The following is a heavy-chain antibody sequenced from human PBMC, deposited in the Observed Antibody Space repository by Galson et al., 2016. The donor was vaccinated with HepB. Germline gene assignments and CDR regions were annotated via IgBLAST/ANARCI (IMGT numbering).Heavy chain of an antibody. Sequence: TLSLTCTVSGGSITGDPYFWTWIRQQPGEGLEWIGFIHFRGRTDYNPSLKSRSTISIDTSKKQFSLKLTSVTAADPAVYYCARLTTVVARLDWGQGTLVTVSS. CDR1: GGSITGDPYF. V-gene: IGHV4-31*03. CDR3: ARLTTVVARLD. CDR2: IHFRGRT. J-gene: IGHJ1*01. D-gene: IGHD2-15*01.